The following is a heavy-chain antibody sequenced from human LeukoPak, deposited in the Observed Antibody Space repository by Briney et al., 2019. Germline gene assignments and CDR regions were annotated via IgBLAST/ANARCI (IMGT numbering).Heavy chain of an antibody. CDR1: GFTVGNYW. CDR3: AGRIFDL. CDR2: IEEDGSDK. V-gene: IGHV3-7*01. J-gene: IGHJ3*01. Sequence: GGSLRLSCAASGFTVGNYWMTWVRQAPGKGLEWVAAIEEDGSDKYYVDSVEGRFTISRDNAKNSLYLQMNSLRVEDTAVYYCAGRIFDLWGQGTMVTVSS. D-gene: IGHD2-15*01.